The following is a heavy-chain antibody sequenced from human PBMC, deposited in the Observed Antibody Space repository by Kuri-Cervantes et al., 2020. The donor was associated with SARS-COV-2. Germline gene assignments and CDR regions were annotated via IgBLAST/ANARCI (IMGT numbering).Heavy chain of an antibody. CDR1: GDTFTTYF. CDR2: INPSGGNT. J-gene: IGHJ3*02. V-gene: IGHV1-46*01. Sequence: ASVKVSCKAFGDTFTTYFLYWVLQAPGQGLEWMGIINPSGGNTTYARKFQGRVTMTRDTSTSTVYMELSSLGSEDTAVYYCARSTPLRRLVVISQGGAFDIWGQGTMVTVSS. CDR3: ARSTPLRRLVVISQGGAFDI. D-gene: IGHD3-22*01.